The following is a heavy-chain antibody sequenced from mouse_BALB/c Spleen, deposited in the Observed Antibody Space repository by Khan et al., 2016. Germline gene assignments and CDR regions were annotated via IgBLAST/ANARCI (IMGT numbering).Heavy chain of an antibody. J-gene: IGHJ1*01. CDR3: TGGNPWYFDV. V-gene: IGHV6-6*02. CDR2: IRLRSDNYTT. D-gene: IGHD1-1*02. CDR1: GFTFSNYW. Sequence: EVELVESGGGLVQPGGSMKFSCEASGFTFSNYWMSWVRQSPQKGLEWVAEIRLRSDNYTTHYAESVKGSFTISRDDSNSRLFLQMNSLRDEDTGIYYCTGGNPWYFDVWGAGTTVTVSS.